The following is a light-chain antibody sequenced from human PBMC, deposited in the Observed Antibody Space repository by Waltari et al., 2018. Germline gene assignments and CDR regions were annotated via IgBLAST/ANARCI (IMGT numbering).Light chain of an antibody. CDR3: QQFISYPRT. CDR1: QGISSA. V-gene: IGKV1-13*02. J-gene: IGKJ4*01. CDR2: DAS. Sequence: IQLTQSPSSLSASVGDRVTITCRASQGISSALAWYQQKPGKAPNLLIYDASNLESGVPARFSGSGSGTDFSLTISSLQPEDFATYYCQQFISYPRTFGGGTKVEIK.